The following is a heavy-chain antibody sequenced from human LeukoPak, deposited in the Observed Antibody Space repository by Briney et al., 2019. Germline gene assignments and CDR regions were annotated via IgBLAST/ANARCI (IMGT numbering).Heavy chain of an antibody. CDR3: ARLNDRADAFDI. D-gene: IGHD3-22*01. V-gene: IGHV4-59*01. J-gene: IGHJ3*02. CDR1: GASISPYN. CDR2: IYNSGST. Sequence: SETLSLTCTVSGASISPYNWNWIRQPPGKGLEWIGYIYNSGSTNYNPSLKSRVTIPVDTSKNQFSLKLSSVTAADTAVYYCARLNDRADAFDIWGQGTMVTVSS.